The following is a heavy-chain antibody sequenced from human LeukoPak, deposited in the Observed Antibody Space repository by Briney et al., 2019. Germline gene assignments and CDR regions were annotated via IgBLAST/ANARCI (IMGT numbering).Heavy chain of an antibody. CDR1: GGSFSGYY. CDR3: ARGSWYGGSVHFDY. J-gene: IGHJ4*02. D-gene: IGHD1-26*01. Sequence: PSETLSLTCAVYGGSFSGYYWSWIRQPPGKGLEWIGEINHSGSTNYNPSLKSRVTISVDTSKNQFSLKLSSVTAADTAVYYCARGSWYGGSVHFDYWGQGTLVTVSS. V-gene: IGHV4-34*01. CDR2: INHSGST.